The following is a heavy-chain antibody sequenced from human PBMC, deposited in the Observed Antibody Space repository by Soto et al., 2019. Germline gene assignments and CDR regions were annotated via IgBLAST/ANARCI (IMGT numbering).Heavy chain of an antibody. CDR3: VKGRDYDFWSGPFDI. Sequence: AGGSLRLSCSASGFTFSSYAMHWVRQAPGKGLEYVSAISSNGGSTYYADSVKGRFTISRDNSKNTLYLQMSSLRAEDTAVYYCVKGRDYDFWSGPFDIWGQGTMVTVSS. V-gene: IGHV3-64D*06. J-gene: IGHJ3*02. CDR2: ISSNGGST. D-gene: IGHD3-3*01. CDR1: GFTFSSYA.